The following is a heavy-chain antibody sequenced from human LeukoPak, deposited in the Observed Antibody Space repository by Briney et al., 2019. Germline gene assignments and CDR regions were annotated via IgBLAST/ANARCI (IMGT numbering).Heavy chain of an antibody. V-gene: IGHV3-30-3*01. CDR2: ISYDGSNK. CDR3: ARGDSSRGPYFQH. Sequence: GGSLRLSCAASGFTFSSYAMHWVRQAPGKGLEWVAVISYDGSNKYYADSVKGRFTISRDNSKNTLYLQMNSLRAEDTAVYYCARGDSSRGPYFQHWGQGTLVTVSS. D-gene: IGHD6-13*01. J-gene: IGHJ1*01. CDR1: GFTFSSYA.